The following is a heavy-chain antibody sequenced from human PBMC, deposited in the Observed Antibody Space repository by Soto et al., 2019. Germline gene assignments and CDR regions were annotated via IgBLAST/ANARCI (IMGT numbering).Heavy chain of an antibody. V-gene: IGHV3-7*01. Sequence: GGSLRLSCAASGFTFSNFWMSWVRQAPGRGLEWVANIKQDGSQTFYVDSVKGRFTISRDNAKSSLYLQMNSLRAEDTAVYYCAIQPAPWGQGTLVTVSS. CDR1: GFTFSNFW. J-gene: IGHJ5*02. CDR2: IKQDGSQT. CDR3: AIQPAP.